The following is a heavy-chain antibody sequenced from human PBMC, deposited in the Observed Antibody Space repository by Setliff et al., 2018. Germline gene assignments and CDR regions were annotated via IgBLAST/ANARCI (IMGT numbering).Heavy chain of an antibody. CDR1: DASIGGSGYY. D-gene: IGHD6-6*01. V-gene: IGHV4-39*07. Sequence: NPSETLSLTCTVSDASIGGSGYYWGWIRQPPGKGPEWIGNIHYSGSTHYNPSLKSRVTISVDRSKNQFSLKLSSVIAADTAVYYCARDLYSSSSGGFYYYYYYMDVWGKGTTVTVSS. J-gene: IGHJ6*03. CDR2: IHYSGST. CDR3: ARDLYSSSSGGFYYYYYYMDV.